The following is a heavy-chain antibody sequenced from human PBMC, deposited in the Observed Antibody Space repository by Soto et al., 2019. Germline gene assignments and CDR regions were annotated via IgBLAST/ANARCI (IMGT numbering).Heavy chain of an antibody. CDR1: GGSISSSSYY. CDR3: ATMGTPATGLYYFDY. CDR2: IYYSGST. J-gene: IGHJ4*02. D-gene: IGHD1-7*01. V-gene: IGHV4-39*01. Sequence: LSLTCTVSGGSISSSSYYWGWIRQPPGKGLEWIGSIYYSGSTYYNPSLKSRVTISVDTSKNQFSLKLSSVTAADTAVYYCATMGTPATGLYYFDYWGQGTLVTVSS.